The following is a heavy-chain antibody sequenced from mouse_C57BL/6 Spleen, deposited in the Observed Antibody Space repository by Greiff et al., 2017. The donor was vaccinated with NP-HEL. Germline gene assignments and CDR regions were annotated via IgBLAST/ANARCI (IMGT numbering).Heavy chain of an antibody. CDR3: ARHGHYYGSSYPYWYFDV. CDR1: GFTFSSYT. CDR2: ISGGGGNT. D-gene: IGHD1-1*01. Sequence: EVKVVESGGGLVKPGGSLKLSCAASGFTFSSYTMSWVRQTPEKRLEWVATISGGGGNTYYPDSVKGRFTISRDNAKNTLYLQMSSLRSEDTALYYCARHGHYYGSSYPYWYFDVWGTGTTVTVSS. V-gene: IGHV5-9*01. J-gene: IGHJ1*03.